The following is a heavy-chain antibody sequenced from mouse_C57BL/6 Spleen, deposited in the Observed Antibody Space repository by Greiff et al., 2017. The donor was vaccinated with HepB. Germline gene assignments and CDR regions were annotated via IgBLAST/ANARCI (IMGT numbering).Heavy chain of an antibody. Sequence: EVKLQESGPGLVKPSQSLSLTCSVTGYSITSGYYWNWIRQFPGNKLEWMGYISYDGSNNYNPSLKNRISITRDPSKNQFFLKLNSVTTEDTATYYCARGRLGRRGYFDYWGQGTTLTVSS. CDR2: ISYDGSN. D-gene: IGHD4-1*01. CDR1: GYSITSGYY. CDR3: ARGRLGRRGYFDY. V-gene: IGHV3-6*01. J-gene: IGHJ2*01.